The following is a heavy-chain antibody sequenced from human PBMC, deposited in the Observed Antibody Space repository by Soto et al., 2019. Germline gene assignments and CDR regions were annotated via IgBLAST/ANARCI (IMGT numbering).Heavy chain of an antibody. J-gene: IGHJ4*02. CDR2: ISGHEGNT. Sequence: QVQLVQSGAEVKKPGASVKVSCKASGYIFTNHGISWVRQDPGQGLEWMGWISGHEGNTKYARKFQGRVTMTTDTSTSTDYMEMNSLRYDDTAVYYCARDFYPLAYYFDLWGQGTLGTVSS. V-gene: IGHV1-18*01. CDR3: ARDFYPLAYYFDL. CDR1: GYIFTNHG.